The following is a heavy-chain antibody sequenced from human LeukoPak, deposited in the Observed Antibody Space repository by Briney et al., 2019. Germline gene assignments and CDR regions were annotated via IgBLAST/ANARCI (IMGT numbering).Heavy chain of an antibody. CDR2: ISGSGGST. Sequence: GGSLRLSCAASGFTFSSYAMSWVRQAPGKGLEWVSPISGSGGSTYYADSVKGRFTISRDNSKNTLYLQMNSLRAEDTAVYYCATRPPSYGSGSSRYFDYWGQGTLVTVSS. V-gene: IGHV3-23*01. CDR3: ATRPPSYGSGSSRYFDY. CDR1: GFTFSSYA. D-gene: IGHD3-10*01. J-gene: IGHJ4*02.